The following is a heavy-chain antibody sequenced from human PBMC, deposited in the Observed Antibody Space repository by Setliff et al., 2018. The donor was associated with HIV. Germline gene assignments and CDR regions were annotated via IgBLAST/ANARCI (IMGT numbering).Heavy chain of an antibody. CDR3: ARGAPYDKGIGP. V-gene: IGHV1-2*02. Sequence: ASVKVSCKASGYTFTDYYFHWVRLAPGQGLEWMGWIRASGGDTQYAQKFQGRVVMTRDTSINTAYMDLHSLTSDDTAVYYCARGAPYDKGIGPWGQGTLVTVSS. CDR2: IRASGGDT. D-gene: IGHD3-9*01. CDR1: GYTFTDYY. J-gene: IGHJ5*02.